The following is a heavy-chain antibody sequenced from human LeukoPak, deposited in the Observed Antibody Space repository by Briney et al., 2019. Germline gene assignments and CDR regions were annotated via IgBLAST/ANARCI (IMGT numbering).Heavy chain of an antibody. Sequence: GESLKISCKGSGNIFTSYWIGWVRQMPGKGLEWMGIIYPGDSDTRYSPSFQGQVTISADKSISTAYLQWSSLKASDTAMYYCAKTKTYYDILTGYYTPYFDYWGQGTLVTVSS. V-gene: IGHV5-51*01. D-gene: IGHD3-9*01. CDR3: AKTKTYYDILTGYYTPYFDY. J-gene: IGHJ4*02. CDR1: GNIFTSYW. CDR2: IYPGDSDT.